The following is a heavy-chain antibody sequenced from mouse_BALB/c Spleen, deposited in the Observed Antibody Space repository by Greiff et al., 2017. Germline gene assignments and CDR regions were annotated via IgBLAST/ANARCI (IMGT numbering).Heavy chain of an antibody. Sequence: VQRVESGPGLVAPSQSLSITCTVSGFSLTSYGVHWVRQPPGKGLEWLGVIWAGGSTNYNSALMSRLSISKDKSKSQVFLKMNSLQTDDTAMYYCARDLLQHAMDYWGQGTSVTVSS. V-gene: IGHV2-9*02. CDR3: ARDLLQHAMDY. D-gene: IGHD2-1*01. CDR1: GFSLTSYG. J-gene: IGHJ4*01. CDR2: IWAGGST.